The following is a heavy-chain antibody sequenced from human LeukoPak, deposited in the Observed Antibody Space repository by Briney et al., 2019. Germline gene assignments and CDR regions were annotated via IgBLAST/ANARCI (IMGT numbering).Heavy chain of an antibody. CDR1: GGTFSSYA. Sequence: SVKVSCKASGGTFSSYAISWVRQAPGQGLEWMGRIIPILGIANYAQKFQGRVTITADKSTSTAYMELSSLRSEDTAVYYCARRNANNILPFDIWGQGTMVTVSS. J-gene: IGHJ3*02. CDR3: ARRNANNILPFDI. CDR2: IIPILGIA. D-gene: IGHD3-3*02. V-gene: IGHV1-69*04.